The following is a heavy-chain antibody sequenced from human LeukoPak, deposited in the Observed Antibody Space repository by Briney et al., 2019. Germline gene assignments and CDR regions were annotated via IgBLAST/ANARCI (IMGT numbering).Heavy chain of an antibody. CDR3: ARGGRVVAATKLVGC. J-gene: IGHJ4*02. V-gene: IGHV1-2*02. CDR1: GYTFTSYA. CDR2: INPNSGGT. Sequence: ASVKVSCKASGYTFTSYAMNSVRQAPGQEREWRGGINPNSGGTNYAQKFQGRVTMTRDPSISTAYMELSRLRSDDTAVYYRARGGRVVAATKLVGCWGQGTLVTV. D-gene: IGHD2-15*01.